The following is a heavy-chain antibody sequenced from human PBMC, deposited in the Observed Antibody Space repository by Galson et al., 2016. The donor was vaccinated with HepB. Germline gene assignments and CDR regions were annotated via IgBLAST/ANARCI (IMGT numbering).Heavy chain of an antibody. J-gene: IGHJ6*02. V-gene: IGHV4-59*01. CDR2: IYNSRIT. CDR3: ARDAVFYGMDV. Sequence: SETLSLTCTVSGGSMSSYYWSWIRQPPGKGLEWIGYIYNSRITSYNPSLQSRVTISLHTSKNQFSLQLSSVTPADTAVYYCARDAVFYGMDVWGQGTTVTVSS. D-gene: IGHD6-19*01. CDR1: GGSMSSYY.